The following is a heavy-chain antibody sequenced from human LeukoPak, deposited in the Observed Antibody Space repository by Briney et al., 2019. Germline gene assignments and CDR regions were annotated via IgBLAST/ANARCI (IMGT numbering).Heavy chain of an antibody. CDR2: IFYSGST. Sequence: SEPLSLPCPLPGGSISSYSWSWIRRPPGKGLDWSGYIFYSGSTNYNPSLKSRVTISVDTSKNQFSRKLSSVTAADTAVYYCAGHGAPQWLVRVDGYFDYRGQGTLVTVSS. CDR3: AGHGAPQWLVRVDGYFDY. D-gene: IGHD6-19*01. J-gene: IGHJ4*02. CDR1: GGSISSYS. V-gene: IGHV4-59*08.